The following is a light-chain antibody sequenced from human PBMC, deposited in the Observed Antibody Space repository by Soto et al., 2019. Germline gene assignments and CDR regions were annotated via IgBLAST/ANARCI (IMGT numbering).Light chain of an antibody. CDR1: QDTRSY. Sequence: DIQLTQSPSFLSASVGDRVTITCRASQDTRSYLAWYQQKPGKAPKLLIYVASTLQSGVPSRFSGSGSGTEFTLTIISLQHEDCASYYCQQHNSYPIPFGPGTKVEIK. CDR3: QQHNSYPIP. J-gene: IGKJ3*01. V-gene: IGKV1-9*01. CDR2: VAS.